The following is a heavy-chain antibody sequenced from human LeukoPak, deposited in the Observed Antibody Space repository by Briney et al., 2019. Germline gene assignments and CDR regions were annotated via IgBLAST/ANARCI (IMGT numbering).Heavy chain of an antibody. Sequence: GGSLRLSCAASGFTFISYIMNWVRQAPGKGLEWVSSISSSSSYIYYADSVKGRFTISRDNAKNSLYLQMNSLRAEDTAVYYCARDHLGGALEANWFDPWGQGTLVTVSS. CDR3: ARDHLGGALEANWFDP. V-gene: IGHV3-21*01. J-gene: IGHJ5*02. D-gene: IGHD3-16*01. CDR1: GFTFISYI. CDR2: ISSSSSYI.